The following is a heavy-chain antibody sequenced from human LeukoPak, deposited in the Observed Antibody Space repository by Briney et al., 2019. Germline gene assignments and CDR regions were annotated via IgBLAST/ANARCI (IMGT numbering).Heavy chain of an antibody. CDR1: GFTFSSYA. D-gene: IGHD6-19*01. Sequence: GGSLRLSCAASGFTFSSYAMHWVRQAPGKGLEWVAVISYDGSNKYYADSVKGRFTISRDNSKNTLYLQMNSLRAEDTAVYYCARAPRAHSSGWYGFRYYYYYMDVWGKGTTVTVSS. J-gene: IGHJ6*03. CDR3: ARAPRAHSSGWYGFRYYYYYMDV. V-gene: IGHV3-30*04. CDR2: ISYDGSNK.